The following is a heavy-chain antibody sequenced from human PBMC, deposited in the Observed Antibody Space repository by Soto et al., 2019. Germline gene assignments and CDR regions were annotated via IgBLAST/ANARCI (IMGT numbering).Heavy chain of an antibody. CDR2: IYYSGST. D-gene: IGHD2-15*01. J-gene: IGHJ6*01. Sequence: SGTLSLTCTVSGGSISSGDYYWSWIRQPPGKGLEWIGYIYYSGSTYYNPSLKSRVTISVDTSKNQFSLKLSSVTAADTAVYYCATEWRMVVEGYYYYGMDVWGQGTTVTVSS. CDR1: GGSISSGDYY. CDR3: ATEWRMVVEGYYYYGMDV. V-gene: IGHV4-30-4*01.